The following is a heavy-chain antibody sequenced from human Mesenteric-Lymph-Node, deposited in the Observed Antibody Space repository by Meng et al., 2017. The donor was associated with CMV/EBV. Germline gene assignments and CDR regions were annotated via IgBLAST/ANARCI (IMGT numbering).Heavy chain of an antibody. CDR1: GFTFSSYW. J-gene: IGHJ4*02. D-gene: IGHD3-10*01. CDR2: IKQDGSEK. Sequence: GESLKISCAASGFTFSSYWMSWVRQAPGKGLEWVANIKQDGSEKYYVDSVKGRFTISRDNAKNSLYLQMNSLRAEDTAVYYCAKVGYYGSVYWGQGTLVTVSS. V-gene: IGHV3-7*01. CDR3: AKVGYYGSVY.